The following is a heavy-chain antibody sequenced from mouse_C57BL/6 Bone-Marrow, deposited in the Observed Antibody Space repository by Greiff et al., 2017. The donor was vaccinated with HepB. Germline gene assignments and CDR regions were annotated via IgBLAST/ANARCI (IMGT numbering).Heavy chain of an antibody. V-gene: IGHV5-9-1*02. J-gene: IGHJ3*01. CDR1: GFTFSSYA. Sequence: EVKLMESGAGLVKPGGSLKLSCAASGFTFSSYAMSWVRQTPEKRLEWVAYISSGGDYIYYADTVKGRFTISRDNARNTLYLQMSSLKSEDTAMYYCTRGDYYGRAWFAYWGQGTLVTVSA. D-gene: IGHD1-1*01. CDR3: TRGDYYGRAWFAY. CDR2: ISSGGDYI.